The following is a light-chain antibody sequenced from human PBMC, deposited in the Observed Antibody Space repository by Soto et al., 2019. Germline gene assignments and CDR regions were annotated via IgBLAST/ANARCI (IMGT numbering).Light chain of an antibody. CDR1: QGIDYC. V-gene: IGKV1-5*01. J-gene: IGKJ1*01. Sequence: DIRLTQPPSTLSASEGDTVTITCRASQGIDYCLAWYQQKPGNAPKLLIYDASSLKSGVPLRFSGSGSGTKGTITIASLQTDDGSTYDCQQYETFPGTFGPGTKVDNK. CDR3: QQYETFPGT. CDR2: DAS.